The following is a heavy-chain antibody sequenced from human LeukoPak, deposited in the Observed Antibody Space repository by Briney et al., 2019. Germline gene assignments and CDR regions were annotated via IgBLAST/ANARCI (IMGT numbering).Heavy chain of an antibody. Sequence: SETLSLTCAVSGGSISGYYWSWIRQPPGKGLEWIGNIYYSENTRYNPSLESRLTISLDTSKNQFSLKLSSVTTADTAVYYCARRFRTGLALANTRGHYFDHWGQGILVTVSS. V-gene: IGHV4-59*08. CDR3: ARRFRTGLALANTRGHYFDH. J-gene: IGHJ4*02. D-gene: IGHD6-19*01. CDR2: IYYSENT. CDR1: GGSISGYY.